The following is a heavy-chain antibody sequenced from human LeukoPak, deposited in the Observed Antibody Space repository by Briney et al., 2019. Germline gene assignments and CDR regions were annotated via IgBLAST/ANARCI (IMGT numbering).Heavy chain of an antibody. CDR1: GGPVSGYY. Sequence: SETLSLTCGVSGGPVSGYYWSWLRQSPGKGLEWIGDITRYGNTNYNPSLKSRVIISKDTSKSQISLTLISLTAADTAVYFCARLDQLIVDYWYFDLWGRGTQVIVSS. CDR3: ARLDQLIVDYWYFDL. CDR2: ITRYGNT. D-gene: IGHD2-21*01. J-gene: IGHJ2*01. V-gene: IGHV4-34*01.